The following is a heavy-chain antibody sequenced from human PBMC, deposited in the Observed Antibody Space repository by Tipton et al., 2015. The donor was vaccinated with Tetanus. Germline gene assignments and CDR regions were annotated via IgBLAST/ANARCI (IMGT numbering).Heavy chain of an antibody. J-gene: IGHJ4*02. D-gene: IGHD1-7*01. CDR3: ARANYDSSKKGPFDS. CDR1: GGSLSTSH. CDR2: ITYSRTT. V-gene: IGHV4-59*01. Sequence: TLSLTCTVSGGSLSTSHWAWIRQPPGKGLEWVGKITYSRTTNYNSSLKSRVTISLDTSTSQFSLKLTSATAADTAVYYCARANYDSSKKGPFDSWGQGSLVIVSA.